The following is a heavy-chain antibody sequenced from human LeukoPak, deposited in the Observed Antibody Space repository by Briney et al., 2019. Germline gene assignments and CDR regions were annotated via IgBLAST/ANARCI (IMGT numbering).Heavy chain of an antibody. CDR2: ISNTGSYT. Sequence: PGGSLRLSCAVSGFSFADEYMSWIRQAPGQGLEWVSYISNTGSYTNYADSVEGRSTISRDNTENSLYLQMNSLRAEDTAVYYCARSRGAGPGAYFDYWGQGPLVRVTS. CDR1: GFSFADEY. J-gene: IGHJ4*02. D-gene: IGHD6-19*01. CDR3: ARSRGAGPGAYFDY. V-gene: IGHV3-11*03.